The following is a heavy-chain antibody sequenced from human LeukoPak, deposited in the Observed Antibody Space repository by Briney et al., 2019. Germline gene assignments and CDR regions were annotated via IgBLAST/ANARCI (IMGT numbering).Heavy chain of an antibody. CDR3: AKEKYNFGYFEY. V-gene: IGHV3-30*02. CDR1: GFNFGSYG. Sequence: PGGSLRLSCGASGFNFGSYGMYWVRQAPGKDRRSWTFIKYDGSRKYSADSVKGRFTVSKDNSKNTLYLQMTNLTVEDTAIYYCAKEKYNFGYFEYWGQGILVTVSS. J-gene: IGHJ4*02. D-gene: IGHD1-1*01. CDR2: IKYDGSRK.